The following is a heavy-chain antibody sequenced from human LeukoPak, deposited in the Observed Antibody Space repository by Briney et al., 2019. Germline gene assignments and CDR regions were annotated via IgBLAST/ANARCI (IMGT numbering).Heavy chain of an antibody. CDR3: ARSLVPKGKCPNGSCYVGANWFDP. CDR2: ISNRDSAI. Sequence: GGSLRLSCTTSGFIFSDYYMSWIRQAPGKGLEWVAYISNRDSAIFHAESVRGRFTISRDNAKKSVYLQMTSLRAEDTAVYYCARSLVPKGKCPNGSCYVGANWFDPWGQGTLVTVSS. D-gene: IGHD2-15*01. CDR1: GFIFSDYY. J-gene: IGHJ5*02. V-gene: IGHV3-11*01.